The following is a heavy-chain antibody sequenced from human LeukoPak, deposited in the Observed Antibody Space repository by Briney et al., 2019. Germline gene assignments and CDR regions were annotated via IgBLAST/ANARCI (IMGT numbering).Heavy chain of an antibody. J-gene: IGHJ4*02. Sequence: SETLSLTCTVSGGSISSYYWSWIRQPPGKGLERIGYIYYSGSTNYNPSLKSRVTISVDTSKNQFSLKLSSVTAADTAVYYCARDSSGYYRIFDYWGQGTLVTVSS. CDR2: IYYSGST. CDR1: GGSISSYY. CDR3: ARDSSGYYRIFDY. D-gene: IGHD3-22*01. V-gene: IGHV4-59*01.